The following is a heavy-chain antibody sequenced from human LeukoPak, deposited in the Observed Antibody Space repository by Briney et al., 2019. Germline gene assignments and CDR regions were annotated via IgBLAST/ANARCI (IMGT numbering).Heavy chain of an antibody. V-gene: IGHV4-34*01. CDR1: GGSFSGYY. J-gene: IGHJ4*02. D-gene: IGHD2-2*01. CDR3: ARHTPPPQCCSSTSCPMGAGFDY. CDR2: INHSGST. Sequence: SETLSLTCAVYGGSFSGYYWSWIRQPPGKGLEWIGEINHSGSTNYNPSLKSRVTISVDTSKNQFSLKLSSVTAADTAVYYCARHTPPPQCCSSTSCPMGAGFDYWGQGTLVTVSS.